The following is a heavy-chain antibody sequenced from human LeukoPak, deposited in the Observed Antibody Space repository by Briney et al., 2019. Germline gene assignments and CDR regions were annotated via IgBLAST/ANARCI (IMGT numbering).Heavy chain of an antibody. J-gene: IGHJ3*02. D-gene: IGHD3-22*01. V-gene: IGHV4-34*01. CDR2: INHSGST. CDR1: GESFSGYY. CDR3: ARPSTYYYDSSGHGAFDI. Sequence: SETLSLTCAVYGESFSGYYWSWIRQPPGKGLEWIGEINHSGSTNYNPSLKSRVTISVDTSKNQFSLKLSSVTAADTAVYYCARPSTYYYDSSGHGAFDIWGQGTMVTVSS.